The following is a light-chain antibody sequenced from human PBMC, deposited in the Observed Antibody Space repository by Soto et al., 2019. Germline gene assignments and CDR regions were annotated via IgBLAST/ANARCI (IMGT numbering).Light chain of an antibody. J-gene: IGKJ5*01. CDR2: AAS. Sequence: DIQMTQSPSSLSASVGDRVTITCRASQSISSYLNCYLQKPGKAPKLLIYAASTLQSGVPSRFRGSGSGTDLTLSLRSLQPEDFATYYCQQSYSTPPITFGQGTRLEIK. V-gene: IGKV1-39*01. CDR1: QSISSY. CDR3: QQSYSTPPIT.